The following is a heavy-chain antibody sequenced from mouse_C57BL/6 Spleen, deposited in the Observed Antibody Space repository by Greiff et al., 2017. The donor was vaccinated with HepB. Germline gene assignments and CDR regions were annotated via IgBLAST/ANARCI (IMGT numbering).Heavy chain of an antibody. CDR3: ARLNYGSREGFAY. V-gene: IGHV5-9*01. CDR2: MSGGGGNT. J-gene: IGHJ3*01. CDR1: GFTFSSYT. D-gene: IGHD1-1*01. Sequence: EVKLMESGGGLVKPGGSLKLSCAASGFTFSSYTMSWVRQTPEKRLEWVATMSGGGGNTYYPDSVKGRFTISRDNAKNTLYLQMSSLRSEDTALYYCARLNYGSREGFAYWGQGTLVTVSA.